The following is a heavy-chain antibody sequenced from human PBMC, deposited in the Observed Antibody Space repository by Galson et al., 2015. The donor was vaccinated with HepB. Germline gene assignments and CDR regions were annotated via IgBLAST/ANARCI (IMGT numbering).Heavy chain of an antibody. J-gene: IGHJ4*02. CDR3: AKTIAAAGTDY. CDR1: GFSFSSYA. Sequence: SLRLSCAASGFSFSSYAMSWVRQAPGKGLEWVSVISGSGGSQFYAEFVKGRFTISRDNSKNMLYLEMNSLGVEDTAVYYCAKTIAAAGTDYWGQGALVTVSS. D-gene: IGHD6-13*01. V-gene: IGHV3-23*01. CDR2: ISGSGGSQ.